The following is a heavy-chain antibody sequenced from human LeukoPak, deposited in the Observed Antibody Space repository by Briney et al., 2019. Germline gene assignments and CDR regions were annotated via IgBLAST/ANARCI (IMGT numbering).Heavy chain of an antibody. Sequence: GASVKVSCKASGYTFTSYGISWVRQAPGQGLEWMGWISAYNGNTNYAQKLQGRVTMTTDTSTSTAYMELWSLRSDDTAVYYCARVPRQWAQDYYYYGMDVWGQGTTVTVSS. CDR1: GYTFTSYG. V-gene: IGHV1-18*01. D-gene: IGHD6-19*01. CDR2: ISAYNGNT. J-gene: IGHJ6*02. CDR3: ARVPRQWAQDYYYYGMDV.